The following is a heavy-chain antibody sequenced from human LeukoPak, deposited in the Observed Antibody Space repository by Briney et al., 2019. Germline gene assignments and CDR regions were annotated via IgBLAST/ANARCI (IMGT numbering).Heavy chain of an antibody. CDR1: GASVNSNGFY. Sequence: SETLSLACTVSGASVNSNGFYWSWIRQPPGEGLEVIGYIFYNGSTIYNPSLKSRVTMSVDTSKNQFSLRLSSVLAADTAVYYCARAHLGGSNDLDVWGQGTTVTVAS. CDR3: ARAHLGGSNDLDV. CDR2: IFYNGST. D-gene: IGHD3-16*01. V-gene: IGHV4-61*08. J-gene: IGHJ6*02.